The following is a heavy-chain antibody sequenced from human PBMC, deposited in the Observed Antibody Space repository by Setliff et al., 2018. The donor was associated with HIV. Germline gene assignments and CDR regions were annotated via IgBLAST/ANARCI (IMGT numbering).Heavy chain of an antibody. Sequence: SETLSLTCAVSGGSISSHYWSWIRQSPGKGLEWLGEINHSGNTHYDPSLKSRLTISIDTSKKQFSLKLTSVTAADAAIYYCVASSSWSCRLNYWGQGTLVTVSS. V-gene: IGHV4-34*01. J-gene: IGHJ4*02. CDR1: GGSISSHY. CDR2: INHSGNT. CDR3: VASSSWSCRLNY. D-gene: IGHD2-2*01.